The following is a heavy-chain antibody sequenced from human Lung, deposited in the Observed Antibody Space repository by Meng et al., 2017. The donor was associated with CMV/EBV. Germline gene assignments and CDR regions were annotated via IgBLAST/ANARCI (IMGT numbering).Heavy chain of an antibody. CDR3: ARRPGYDHHDY. CDR2: VSAYNGDT. Sequence: ASVKVSCKASGYNFTNYHLSWVRQAPGQGLEWMGWVSAYNGDTNYVQKFQGRVTITADKSTSTAYMELRNLRSDDTAVYYCARRPGYDHHDYWGQGKLVNGSS. D-gene: IGHD2-15*01. V-gene: IGHV1-18*04. CDR1: GYNFTNYH. J-gene: IGHJ4*02.